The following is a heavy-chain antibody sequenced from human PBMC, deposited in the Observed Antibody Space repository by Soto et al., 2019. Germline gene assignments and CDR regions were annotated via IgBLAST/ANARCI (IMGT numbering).Heavy chain of an antibody. D-gene: IGHD6-19*01. V-gene: IGHV4-31*03. CDR1: GGSISSGGYY. CDR2: IYYSGST. Sequence: PSETLSLTCTVSGGSISSGGYYWSWIRQHPGRGLEWIGYIYYSGSTYYNPSLKSRVTISVDTSKNQFSLKLSSVTAADTAVYYCARGLAVPNWFDPWGQGTLVTVSS. CDR3: ARGLAVPNWFDP. J-gene: IGHJ5*02.